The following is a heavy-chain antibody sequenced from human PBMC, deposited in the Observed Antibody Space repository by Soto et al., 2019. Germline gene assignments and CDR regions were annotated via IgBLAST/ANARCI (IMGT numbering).Heavy chain of an antibody. CDR3: ARDQRAGTSLYAFDI. Sequence: QVQLVQSGAEVKKPGSSVKVSCKASGGTFSSYTISWVRQAPGQGLEWMGRIIPILGIANYAQKFQGRVTITADKSTSTAYRELSSLRSEDTAVYYCARDQRAGTSLYAFDIWGQGTMVTVSS. J-gene: IGHJ3*02. CDR1: GGTFSSYT. CDR2: IIPILGIA. V-gene: IGHV1-69*08. D-gene: IGHD6-19*01.